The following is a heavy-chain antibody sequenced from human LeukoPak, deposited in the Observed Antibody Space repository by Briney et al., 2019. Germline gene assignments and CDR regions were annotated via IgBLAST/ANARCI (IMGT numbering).Heavy chain of an antibody. CDR1: GFTFSSYD. V-gene: IGHV3-13*01. CDR3: ARALPHRRLMDTTMEQHWFDP. J-gene: IGHJ5*02. Sequence: GGSLRLSCAASGFTFSSYDMHWVRQATGKGLEWVSAIGTAGGTYYPGSVKGRFTISRENAKNSFYLQMNSLRAEDTAVYYCARALPHRRLMDTTMEQHWFDPWGQGTLVTVSS. CDR2: IGTAGGT. D-gene: IGHD5-18*01.